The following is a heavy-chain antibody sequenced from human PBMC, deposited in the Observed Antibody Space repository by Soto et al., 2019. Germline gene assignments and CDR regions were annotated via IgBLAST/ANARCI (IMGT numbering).Heavy chain of an antibody. CDR2: IGGASGNT. J-gene: IGHJ4*02. CDR3: ARDRLHDYGDYNLFDY. CDR1: GFTFTSSA. Sequence: SVKVSCKASGFTFTSSAVQWVRQARGQRLEWIGWIGGASGNTNYAQKLQERVTMTTDTSTSTAYMELRSLRSDDTAVYYCARDRLHDYGDYNLFDYWGQGTLVTVSS. V-gene: IGHV1-58*01. D-gene: IGHD4-17*01.